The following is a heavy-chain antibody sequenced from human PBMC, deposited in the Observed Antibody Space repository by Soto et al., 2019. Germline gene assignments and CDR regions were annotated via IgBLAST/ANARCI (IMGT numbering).Heavy chain of an antibody. CDR1: GYTFTGYY. CDR2: INPNSGGT. V-gene: IGHV1-2*02. Sequence: ASVKVSCKASGYTFTGYYMHWVRQAPGQGLEWMGWINPNSGGTNYAQKFQGRVTMTRDTSISTAYMELSRLRSDDTAVYYCARERTDYYYYYGMDVWGQGTTVTSP. CDR3: ARERTDYYYYYGMDV. J-gene: IGHJ6*02. D-gene: IGHD1-1*01.